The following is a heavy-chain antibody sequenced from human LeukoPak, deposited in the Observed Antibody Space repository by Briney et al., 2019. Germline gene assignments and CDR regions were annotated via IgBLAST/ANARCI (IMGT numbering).Heavy chain of an antibody. J-gene: IGHJ4*02. Sequence: ASVKVSCKASGYTFTGYYMHWVRQAPGQGLEWMGWINPNSGGTNYAQKFQGRVTMTRDTSISTAYMELSRLRSDDTAVYYCAREXMVRGVILFDYWGQGTLVTVSS. CDR3: AREXMVRGVILFDY. CDR1: GYTFTGYY. V-gene: IGHV1-2*02. CDR2: INPNSGGT. D-gene: IGHD3-10*01.